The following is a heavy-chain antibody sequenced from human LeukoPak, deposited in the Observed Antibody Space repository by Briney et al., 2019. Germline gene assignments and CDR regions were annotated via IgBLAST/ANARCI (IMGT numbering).Heavy chain of an antibody. J-gene: IGHJ4*02. V-gene: IGHV1-2*02. CDR2: INPNSGGT. Sequence: ASVKVSCKASGYTFTGYYMHWVRQAPGQGLEWMGWINPNSGGTNYAQKFQGRVTMTRDTSISTAYMELSRLRSDDTAVYYCARGQTCDYGDYEGCGTNLIDYWGQGTLVTVSS. CDR1: GYTFTGYY. CDR3: ARGQTCDYGDYEGCGTNLIDY. D-gene: IGHD4-17*01.